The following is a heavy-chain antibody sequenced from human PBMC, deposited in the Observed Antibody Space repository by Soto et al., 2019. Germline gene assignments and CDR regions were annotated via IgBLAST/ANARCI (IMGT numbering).Heavy chain of an antibody. CDR2: INGGTGQT. D-gene: IGHD1-1*01. CDR3: ARGKGMEENYYYYGLDI. Sequence: ASVKVSCTASGYTFTTHAMHWVRQAPGQSLEWMGWINGGTGQTKHSQRFQGRVNITRDTSASTAYMDLSSLRSEDTAVYYCARGKGMEENYYYYGLDIWGKGTTVPVSS. CDR1: GYTFTTHA. J-gene: IGHJ6*04. V-gene: IGHV1-3*01.